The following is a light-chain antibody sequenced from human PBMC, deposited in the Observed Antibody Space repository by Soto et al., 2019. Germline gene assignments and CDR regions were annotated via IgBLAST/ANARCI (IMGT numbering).Light chain of an antibody. J-gene: IGLJ1*01. V-gene: IGLV1-44*01. CDR1: SSNIGRNT. Sequence: QSVLTQSPSASGTPGQRFTISCSGSSSNIGRNTVNWYQQRPGMAPKLLIYSNNQRPSGVPDRFSGSKSGTSASLAISGLLSEDEADYFCAAWDDGLTGLYVFGAGTKLTVL. CDR2: SNN. CDR3: AAWDDGLTGLYV.